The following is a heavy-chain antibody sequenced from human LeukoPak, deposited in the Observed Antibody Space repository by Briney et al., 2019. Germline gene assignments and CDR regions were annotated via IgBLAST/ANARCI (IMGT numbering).Heavy chain of an antibody. Sequence: ASVKVSCKASGYTFTSYYMHWVRQAPGQGLEWMGIINPSGGSTSYAQKFQGRVTMTRDTSASTVYMELSSLRSEDTAVYYCAREDSSGYYFPNAYYYYYGMDVWGQGPRSPSP. CDR2: INPSGGST. CDR3: AREDSSGYYFPNAYYYYYGMDV. V-gene: IGHV1-46*01. J-gene: IGHJ6*02. D-gene: IGHD3-22*01. CDR1: GYTFTSYY.